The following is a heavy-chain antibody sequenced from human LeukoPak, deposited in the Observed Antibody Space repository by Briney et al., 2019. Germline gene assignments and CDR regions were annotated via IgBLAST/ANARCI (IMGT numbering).Heavy chain of an antibody. J-gene: IGHJ3*02. Sequence: ASVKVSCKASGYTFTSYYMHWVRQAPGQGLEWMGWINPNSGGTNYAQKFQGRVTMTRDTSISTAYMELSRLRSDDTAVYYCARGGAEYSSSPGAFDIWGQGTMVTVSS. D-gene: IGHD6-6*01. CDR2: INPNSGGT. CDR1: GYTFTSYY. CDR3: ARGGAEYSSSPGAFDI. V-gene: IGHV1-2*02.